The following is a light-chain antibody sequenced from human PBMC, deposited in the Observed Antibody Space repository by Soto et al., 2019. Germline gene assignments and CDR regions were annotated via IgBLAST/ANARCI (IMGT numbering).Light chain of an antibody. CDR1: QSVISTY. CDR2: GAS. J-gene: IGKJ2*01. Sequence: EIVLTQSPGTLSLSPGERASLSCRASQSVISTYLAWYQHKPGQAPRLLIYGASNRATGIPDRFSGSGSGTDFSLTISRLEPEDFATYYCQQTRRAPRTFGPGTKLEIK. CDR3: QQTRRAPRT. V-gene: IGKV3-20*01.